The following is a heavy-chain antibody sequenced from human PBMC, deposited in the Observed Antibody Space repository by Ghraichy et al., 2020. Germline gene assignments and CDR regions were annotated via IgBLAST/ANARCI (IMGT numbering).Heavy chain of an antibody. CDR1: GGSISSSSYF. D-gene: IGHD2-8*01. CDR2: IYYSGST. CDR3: ARRAYCTNGVCSWFDP. V-gene: IGHV4-39*01. Sequence: SETLSLTCTVSGGSISSSSYFWGWIRQPPGKGLEWIGIIYYSGSTYYNPSLKSRVTISVDTSKNQFSLKLSSVTAADTAVYYCARRAYCTNGVCSWFDPWGQGTLITVSS. J-gene: IGHJ5*02.